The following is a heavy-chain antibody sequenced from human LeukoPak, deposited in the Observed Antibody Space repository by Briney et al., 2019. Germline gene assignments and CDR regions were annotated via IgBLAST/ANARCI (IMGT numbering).Heavy chain of an antibody. V-gene: IGHV3-72*01. CDR1: GFTFSDHY. CDR3: ARLSRPRGSGWYYFDS. Sequence: GGSLRLSCAGSGFTFSDHYMDWVRQAPGKGLEWVGRIKNKANSYTTKYAASVEGRFTISRDDSKNSVYLQMNSLKTEDTAIYYCARLSRPRGSGWYYFDSWGQGTLVTVSS. J-gene: IGHJ4*02. D-gene: IGHD6-19*01. CDR2: IKNKANSYTT.